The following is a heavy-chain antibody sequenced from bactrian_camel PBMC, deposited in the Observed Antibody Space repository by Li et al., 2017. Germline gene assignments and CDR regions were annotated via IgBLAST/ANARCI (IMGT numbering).Heavy chain of an antibody. Sequence: HVQLVESGGVSVQAGGSLRLSCAASGPSYSRHDDYCMGWFRQAPGKEREGVAHINRGGSTRYADSVKGRFTISYDNVKNLLHLQMNSLKPEDTAMYYCSADKTGGRVVAASSRYEGQGTQVTVS. CDR2: INRGGST. V-gene: IGHV3S53*01. D-gene: IGHD1*01. CDR1: GPSYSRHD. J-gene: IGHJ4*01.